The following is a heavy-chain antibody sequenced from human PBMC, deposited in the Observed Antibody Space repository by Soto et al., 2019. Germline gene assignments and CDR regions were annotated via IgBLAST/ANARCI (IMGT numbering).Heavy chain of an antibody. CDR1: GYTFTSYD. CDR2: MNPNSGNT. D-gene: IGHD3-3*01. Sequence: GGSLRLSCKASGYTFTSYDINWVRQATGQGLEWMGWMNPNSGNTGYAQKFQGRVTMTRNTSISTAYMELSSLRAEDTAVYYCAKDWSLEWLLVLWGQGTLVTVSS. CDR3: AKDWSLEWLLVL. V-gene: IGHV1-8*01. J-gene: IGHJ4*02.